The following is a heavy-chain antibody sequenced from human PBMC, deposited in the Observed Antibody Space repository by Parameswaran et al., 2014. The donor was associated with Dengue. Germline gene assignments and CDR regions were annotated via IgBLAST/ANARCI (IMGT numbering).Heavy chain of an antibody. CDR3: VKPSLDGYCSGGSCYSNYYFDY. V-gene: IGHV3-64D*06. D-gene: IGHD2-15*01. CDR2: ISGNGGST. Sequence: VRQMPGKGTGIFSSISGNGGSTYYADSAKGRFTISRDNSKNTVYFQMSSLRAEDTAVYYCVKPSLDGYCSGGSCYSNYYFDYWGQGTLVTVSS. J-gene: IGHJ4*02.